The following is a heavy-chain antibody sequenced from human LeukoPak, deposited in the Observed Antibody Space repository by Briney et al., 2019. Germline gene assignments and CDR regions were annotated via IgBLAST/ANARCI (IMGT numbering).Heavy chain of an antibody. V-gene: IGHV3-7*03. CDR2: IKQDGSET. CDR1: GFTFSSYW. J-gene: IGHJ4*02. CDR3: ARYGQLGD. Sequence: SGGSLRLSCVTSGFTFSSYWMSWVRQAPGKGLEWVALIKQDGSETYYVDSVKGRFTMSRDNAESSLYLQMNSLRVEDTAMYYCARYGQLGDWGRGTLVTVSS. D-gene: IGHD6-6*01.